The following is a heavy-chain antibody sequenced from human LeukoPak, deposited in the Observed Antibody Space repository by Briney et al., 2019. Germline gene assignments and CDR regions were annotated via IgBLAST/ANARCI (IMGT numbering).Heavy chain of an antibody. J-gene: IGHJ4*02. CDR2: IIPIFGTA. CDR1: GGTFIIYA. Sequence: SVKVSCKASGGTFIIYAISWVRQAPGQGLEWMGGIIPIFGTANYAQKFQGRVTITADESTSTAYMELSSLRSEDTAVYYCARGTLPYSSSDYFDYWGQGTLVTVSS. D-gene: IGHD6-6*01. CDR3: ARGTLPYSSSDYFDY. V-gene: IGHV1-69*01.